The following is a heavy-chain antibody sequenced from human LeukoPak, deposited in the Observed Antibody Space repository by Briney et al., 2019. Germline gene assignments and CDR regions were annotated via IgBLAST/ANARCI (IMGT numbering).Heavy chain of an antibody. J-gene: IGHJ3*02. CDR1: GYSFTSYW. Sequence: GESLKISCKGSGYSFTSYWIGWVRQMPGKGLEWMGIIYPGDSDTRYSPSFQGQVTISADKSISTAYLQWSSLKASDTAVYYCARPGQAGYDSRVAFDIWGQGTMVTVSS. CDR3: ARPGQAGYDSRVAFDI. CDR2: IYPGDSDT. V-gene: IGHV5-51*01. D-gene: IGHD3-22*01.